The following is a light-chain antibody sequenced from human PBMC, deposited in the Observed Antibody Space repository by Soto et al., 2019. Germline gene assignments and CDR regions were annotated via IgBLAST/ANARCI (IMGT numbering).Light chain of an antibody. CDR1: QVISSW. CDR2: GAS. CDR3: QLASSFPLT. J-gene: IGKJ4*01. V-gene: IGKV1-12*01. Sequence: QMTQSPSSVSASVGDSVTITCRASQVISSWLAWYQVKPGKAPKLLIYGASNRESGVPSRFSSSESGTLFTLTINSLQPEDFATYDCQLASSFPLTFGGGTTVEI.